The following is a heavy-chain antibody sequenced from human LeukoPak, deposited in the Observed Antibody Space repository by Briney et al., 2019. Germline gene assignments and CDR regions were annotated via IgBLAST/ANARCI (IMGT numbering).Heavy chain of an antibody. D-gene: IGHD4-23*01. CDR1: GFTFSSYW. CDR2: IKEDGSEK. V-gene: IGHV3-7*04. Sequence: GGSLRLSCAASGFTFSSYWMSWVRQAPGKGLEWVANIKEDGSEKYYVDSVRGRFTISRDSAKNSLDLQMNSLRAEDTAVYYCARGTDYGSKLYYFDYWGQGTLVAVSS. CDR3: ARGTDYGSKLYYFDY. J-gene: IGHJ4*02.